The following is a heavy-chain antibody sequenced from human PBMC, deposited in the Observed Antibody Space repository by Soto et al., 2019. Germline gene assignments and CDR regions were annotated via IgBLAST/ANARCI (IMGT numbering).Heavy chain of an antibody. J-gene: IGHJ6*02. CDR2: IYFSGST. D-gene: IGHD2-2*01. CDR1: GASISQYY. CDR3: ARLHGYCISSSCHGHYAMDV. V-gene: IGHV4-59*08. Sequence: PSETLSLTCTVSGASISQYYWSLIRQPPGKGLEWIGYIYFSGSTNYNPSLKSRVTMSVEMSKNQFSLKLSSVTAADTAVYYCARLHGYCISSSCHGHYAMDVWGQGTTVTVSS.